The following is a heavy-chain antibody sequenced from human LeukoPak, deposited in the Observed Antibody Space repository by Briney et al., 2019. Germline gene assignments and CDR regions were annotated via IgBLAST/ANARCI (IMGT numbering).Heavy chain of an antibody. CDR2: INPSGGST. CDR1: GGTFSSYA. Sequence: ASVKVSCKASGGTFSSYAISWVRQAPGQGLEWMGIINPSGGSTSYAQKFQGRVTMTRDMSTSTVYMELSSLRSEDTAVYYCASTPRGWELRSYYYYMDVWGKGTTVTVSS. CDR3: ASTPRGWELRSYYYYMDV. V-gene: IGHV1-46*01. J-gene: IGHJ6*03. D-gene: IGHD1-26*01.